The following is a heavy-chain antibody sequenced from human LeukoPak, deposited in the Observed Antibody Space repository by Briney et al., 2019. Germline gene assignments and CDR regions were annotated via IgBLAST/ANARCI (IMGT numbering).Heavy chain of an antibody. D-gene: IGHD3-22*01. CDR2: INDYTGNT. V-gene: IGHV4-4*02. J-gene: IGHJ6*02. CDR3: ARGRIAKIVVVHSFHYGMDV. CDR1: GFTYSNAW. Sequence: GSLRLSCAASGFTYSNAWMSWVRQSPGKGLEWIGEINDYTGNTNYNPSLNSRVSISLEKSKNQFSLELRSVTAADTAVYYCARGRIAKIVVVHSFHYGMDVWGQETTVTVSS.